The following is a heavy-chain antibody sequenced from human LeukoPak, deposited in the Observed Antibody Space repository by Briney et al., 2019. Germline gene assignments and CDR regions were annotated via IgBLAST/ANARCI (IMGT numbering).Heavy chain of an antibody. CDR3: ARDYRGTYPPGYFDY. V-gene: IGHV4-39*02. CDR1: GDSISSTNYY. D-gene: IGHD3-16*02. J-gene: IGHJ4*02. CDR2: IYYSGST. Sequence: SETLSLTCTVSGDSISSTNYYWGWIRQPPGKGLEWIGSIYYSGSTYYNPSLESRVTISVDTSKNQFSLKLSSVTAADTAVYYCARDYRGTYPPGYFDYWGQGTLVTVSS.